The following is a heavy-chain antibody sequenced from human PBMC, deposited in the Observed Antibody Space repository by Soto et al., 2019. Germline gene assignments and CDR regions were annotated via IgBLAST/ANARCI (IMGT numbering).Heavy chain of an antibody. CDR3: ARGWFGEFVSSFDS. CDR2: VSAYNDNT. CDR1: GFTFTIYA. D-gene: IGHD3-10*01. V-gene: IGHV1-18*01. J-gene: IGHJ4*02. Sequence: QVQLVQSGAEVKKPGASVKVSCKASGFTFTIYAISWVRQAPGQGLEWMGWVSAYNDNTNYAQKPQSRVTRTTDTSTRTADMELRSLRSDDTAVYYWARGWFGEFVSSFDSWGQGTLVTVSS.